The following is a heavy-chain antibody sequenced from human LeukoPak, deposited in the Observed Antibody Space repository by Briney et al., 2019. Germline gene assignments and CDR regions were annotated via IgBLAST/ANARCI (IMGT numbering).Heavy chain of an antibody. D-gene: IGHD3-10*01. CDR2: IKYDGSAT. J-gene: IGHJ4*02. V-gene: IGHV3-74*01. Sequence: PGGSLRLSCAASGFTFSSYWMHWVRQAPGKGLVWVSRIKYDGSATTYADSVKGRFSISRDNAKNTVDLQMNSLRDEDTAVYYCAKVPAILWFGEFGWGQGTLVTVSS. CDR3: AKVPAILWFGEFG. CDR1: GFTFSSYW.